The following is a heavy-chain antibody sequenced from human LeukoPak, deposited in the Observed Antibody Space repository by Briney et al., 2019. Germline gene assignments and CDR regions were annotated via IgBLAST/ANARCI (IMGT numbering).Heavy chain of an antibody. V-gene: IGHV3-7*01. J-gene: IGHJ6*03. CDR2: IKQDGSEK. CDR1: GFTFSSYW. Sequence: PGGSLRLSCAASGFTFSSYWMSWVRQAPGKGLEGVANIKQDGSEKYYVDSVKGRFTISRDNAKNSLYLQMNSLRAEDTAVYYCASRAVPAASFGYYYYMDVWGKGTTVTASS. CDR3: ASRAVPAASFGYYYYMDV. D-gene: IGHD2-2*01.